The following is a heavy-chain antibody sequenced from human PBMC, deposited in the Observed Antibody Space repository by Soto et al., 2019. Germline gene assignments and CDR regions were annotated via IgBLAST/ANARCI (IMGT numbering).Heavy chain of an antibody. Sequence: EVQLVESRGGLVQPGGSLRLSCAASGFTFSSYWMHWVRQAPGMALVWVSRINSDGSSTSYADSVKGRFTISRDNAKNTLYLQMNSLRAEDTAVYYRAIRASYYDSSGYFDYWGQGTLVTVSS. D-gene: IGHD3-22*01. CDR2: INSDGSST. V-gene: IGHV3-74*01. CDR3: AIRASYYDSSGYFDY. J-gene: IGHJ4*02. CDR1: GFTFSSYW.